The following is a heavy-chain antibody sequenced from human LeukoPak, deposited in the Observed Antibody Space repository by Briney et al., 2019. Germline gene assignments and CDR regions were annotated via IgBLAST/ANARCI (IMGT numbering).Heavy chain of an antibody. Sequence: PSETLSLTCTVSGGSISSSSYYWGWIRQPPGKGLEWIGSIYYSGSTYYNPSPKSRVTISVDTSKNQFSLKLNSVTAADTAVYYCARAGLSVTMVRGYAFDIWGQGTMVTVSS. CDR1: GGSISSSSYY. V-gene: IGHV4-39*01. CDR2: IYYSGST. D-gene: IGHD3-10*01. CDR3: ARAGLSVTMVRGYAFDI. J-gene: IGHJ3*02.